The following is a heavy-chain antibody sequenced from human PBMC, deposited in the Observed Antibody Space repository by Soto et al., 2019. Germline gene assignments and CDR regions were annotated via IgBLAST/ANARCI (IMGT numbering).Heavy chain of an antibody. CDR1: GFTFSSYA. CDR3: AKGGYCSSTSCYDDY. CDR2: ISGSGGST. V-gene: IGHV3-23*01. J-gene: IGHJ4*02. Sequence: EVQLLESGGGLVQPGGSLRLSCAASGFTFSSYAMSWVRQAPGKGLEWVSAISGSGGSTYYADSVKGRFTISRDNSKNTLYLQMNSLRAEDTAVYYCAKGGYCSSTSCYDDYWCQGTLVTVSS. D-gene: IGHD2-2*01.